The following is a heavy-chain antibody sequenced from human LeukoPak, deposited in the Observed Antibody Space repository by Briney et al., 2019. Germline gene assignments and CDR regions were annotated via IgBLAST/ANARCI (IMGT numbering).Heavy chain of an antibody. CDR1: GYTFTSYY. V-gene: IGHV1-46*01. CDR2: INPSGGST. Sequence: GASVKVSCEASGYTFTSYYKHWVRQAPGQGLEWMGIINPSGGSTSYAQKFQGRVTMTRDTSTSTVYMELSSLRSEDTAVYYCAREFGMSHGMDVWGQGTTVTVSS. D-gene: IGHD1-14*01. CDR3: AREFGMSHGMDV. J-gene: IGHJ6*02.